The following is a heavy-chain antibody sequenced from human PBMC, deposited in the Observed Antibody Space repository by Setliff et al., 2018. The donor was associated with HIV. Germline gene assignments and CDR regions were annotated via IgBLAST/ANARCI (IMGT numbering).Heavy chain of an antibody. V-gene: IGHV4-34*12. CDR1: GGSITSLY. Sequence: SETLSLTCSVSGGSITSLYWSWIRQPPGKGLEWIGEIIHSGGTNYNPSLKSRVTISVGASKSQFSLNLTSVTVADTAIYYCAGYTTAWFAPYWGQGTLVTVSS. J-gene: IGHJ4*02. CDR3: AGYTTAWFAPY. D-gene: IGHD6-19*01. CDR2: IIHSGGT.